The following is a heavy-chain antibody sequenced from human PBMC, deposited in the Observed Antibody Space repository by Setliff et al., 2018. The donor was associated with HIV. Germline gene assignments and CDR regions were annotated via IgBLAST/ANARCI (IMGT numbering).Heavy chain of an antibody. D-gene: IGHD3-10*01. J-gene: IGHJ4*02. Sequence: PSETLSLTCTVSGGSISSGDYYWSWIRQPAGKGLEWTGHISTSGSTNYNPSLKSRVTISVDTSNNQFSLILSPVTAADTAVYYCARQTGLRGYYGSNSLYYFDYWGKGMLVTVS. CDR2: ISTSGST. CDR3: ARQTGLRGYYGSNSLYYFDY. V-gene: IGHV4-61*09. CDR1: GGSISSGDYY.